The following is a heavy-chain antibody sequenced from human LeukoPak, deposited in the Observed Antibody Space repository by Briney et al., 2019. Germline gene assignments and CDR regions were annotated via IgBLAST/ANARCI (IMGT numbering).Heavy chain of an antibody. Sequence: GGSLRLSCAASGFTFSTYSMNWVRQAPGKGLEWVSSISGSSIYIYYADSVKGRFTISRDNAKNSLYLQMNSLRAEDTAVYYCARTGDYYDSGSEKYYFDYWGQGTLVTVSS. V-gene: IGHV3-21*01. CDR3: ARTGDYYDSGSEKYYFDY. J-gene: IGHJ4*02. CDR1: GFTFSTYS. CDR2: ISGSSIYI. D-gene: IGHD3-10*01.